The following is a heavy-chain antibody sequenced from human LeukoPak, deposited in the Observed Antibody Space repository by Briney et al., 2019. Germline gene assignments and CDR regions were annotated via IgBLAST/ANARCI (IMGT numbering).Heavy chain of an antibody. J-gene: IGHJ4*02. D-gene: IGHD2-15*01. Sequence: GASVKVSCKASGYTFTSYAMHWVRQAPGQRLEWMGWINAGNGNTKYSQEFQGRVTITRDTSASTAYMELSSLGSEDMAVYYCARGGYSCSGGSCYGLDYWGQGTLVTVSS. CDR2: INAGNGNT. CDR1: GYTFTSYA. V-gene: IGHV1-3*03. CDR3: ARGGYSCSGGSCYGLDY.